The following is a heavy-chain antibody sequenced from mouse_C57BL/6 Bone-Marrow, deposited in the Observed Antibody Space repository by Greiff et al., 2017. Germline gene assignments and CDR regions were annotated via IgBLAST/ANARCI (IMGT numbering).Heavy chain of an antibody. Sequence: QVQLQQSGAELARPGASVKLSCKASGYTFTSYGISWVKQRTGQGLEWIGEIYPRSGNTYYNEKFKGKATLTADKSSSTAYMELRSLTSEDSAVYFCARGDYGNLRVAYWGQGTLVTVSA. CDR3: ARGDYGNLRVAY. J-gene: IGHJ3*01. D-gene: IGHD2-1*01. CDR2: IYPRSGNT. V-gene: IGHV1-81*01. CDR1: GYTFTSYG.